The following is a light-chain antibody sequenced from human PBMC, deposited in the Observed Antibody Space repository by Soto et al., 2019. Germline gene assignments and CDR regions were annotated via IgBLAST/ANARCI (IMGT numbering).Light chain of an antibody. CDR2: DVN. CDR3: SSYTSSSTPGKRV. Sequence: QSALSQPASVSGSPGQSITISCTGTSSDVGAYNYVSWYQQYPGKAPKVMIYDVNNRPSGISNRFSGSKSGNTASLTISGLQAEDEADYYCSSYTSSSTPGKRVFGGGTKLTVL. J-gene: IGLJ2*01. CDR1: SSDVGAYNY. V-gene: IGLV2-14*01.